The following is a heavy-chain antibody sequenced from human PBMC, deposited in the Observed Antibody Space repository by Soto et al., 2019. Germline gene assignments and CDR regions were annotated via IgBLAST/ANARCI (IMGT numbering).Heavy chain of an antibody. CDR3: ARDVSPYDFWSGYYRYYYYYGMHV. CDR2: INAGNGNT. V-gene: IGHV1-3*01. CDR1: GYTFTSYA. Sequence: ASVKVSCKASGYTFTSYAMHWVRQAPGQRLEWMGWINAGNGNTKYSQKFQGRVTITRDTSASTAYMELSSLRSEDTAVYYCARDVSPYDFWSGYYRYYYYYGMHVWGQGTTVTVSS. D-gene: IGHD3-3*01. J-gene: IGHJ6*02.